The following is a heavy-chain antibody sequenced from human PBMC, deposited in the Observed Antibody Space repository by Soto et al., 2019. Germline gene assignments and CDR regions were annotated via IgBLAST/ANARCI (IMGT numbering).Heavy chain of an antibody. CDR3: AKDKWYSSSSTRVGDFDY. Sequence: GGSLRLSCAASGFTFSSYAMSWVRQAPGKGLEWVSAISGSGGSTYYADSVKGRFTISRDNSKNTLYLQMNSLRAEDTAVYYCAKDKWYSSSSTRVGDFDYWGQGTLVTVSS. CDR1: GFTFSSYA. CDR2: ISGSGGST. V-gene: IGHV3-23*01. J-gene: IGHJ4*02. D-gene: IGHD6-6*01.